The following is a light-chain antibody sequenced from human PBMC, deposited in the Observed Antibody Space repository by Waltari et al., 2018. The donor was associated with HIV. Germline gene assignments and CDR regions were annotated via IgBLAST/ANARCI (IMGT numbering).Light chain of an antibody. CDR2: GNS. CDR1: SSNIGAGYD. J-gene: IGLJ2*01. CDR3: QSYDSSLTVVI. V-gene: IGLV1-40*01. Sequence: QSVLTQPPSVSGAPGQRVTISCTGSSSNIGAGYDVHWYQQVPGTAPKLLIFGNSNRPAGVPDRCSGSKSATSASPAITGLQAEDEADYYCQSYDSSLTVVIFGGGTKLTVL.